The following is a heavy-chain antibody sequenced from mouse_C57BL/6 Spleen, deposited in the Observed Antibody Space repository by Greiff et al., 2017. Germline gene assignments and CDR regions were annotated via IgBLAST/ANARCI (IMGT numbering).Heavy chain of an antibody. D-gene: IGHD1-1*01. CDR1: GYTFTSYW. J-gene: IGHJ4*01. V-gene: IGHV1-52*01. CDR3: ARSVYYGSSTVEAMDY. CDR2: IDPSDSET. Sequence: QVQLQQPGAELVRPGSSVKLSCKASGYTFTSYWMHWVKQRPIQGLEWIGNIDPSDSETHYNQKFKDKATLTVDKSSSTAYMQLSSLTSEDSAVYYCARSVYYGSSTVEAMDYWGQGTSVTVSS.